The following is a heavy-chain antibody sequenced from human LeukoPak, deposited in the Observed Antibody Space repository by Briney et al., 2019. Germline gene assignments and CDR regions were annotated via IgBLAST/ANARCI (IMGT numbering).Heavy chain of an antibody. CDR2: INSYGSST. CDR1: GFTFSSYW. Sequence: PGGSLRLSCAASGFTFSSYWMHWVRQAPGKGLEWVSRINSYGSSTSYADSVKGRFTISRDNAKNTLYLQMNSLRAEDTAVYYCARSSYSNGEANDYWGQGTLVTVSS. J-gene: IGHJ4*02. V-gene: IGHV3-74*01. D-gene: IGHD4-11*01. CDR3: ARSSYSNGEANDY.